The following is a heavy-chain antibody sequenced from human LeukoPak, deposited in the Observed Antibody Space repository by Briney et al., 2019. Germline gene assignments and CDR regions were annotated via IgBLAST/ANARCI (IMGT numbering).Heavy chain of an antibody. J-gene: IGHJ4*02. CDR1: GGTFSNYA. D-gene: IGHD2-2*02. V-gene: IGHV1-69*05. CDR2: IIPIFGTA. CDR3: ARERSVGPATAIPTFDY. Sequence: SVKVSCKASGGTFSNYAISWVRQAPGQGLEWMGRIIPIFGTANYAQKFQGRVTITTDESTSTAYMELGSLRSEDTAVYYCARERSVGPATAIPTFDYWGQGTLVTVSS.